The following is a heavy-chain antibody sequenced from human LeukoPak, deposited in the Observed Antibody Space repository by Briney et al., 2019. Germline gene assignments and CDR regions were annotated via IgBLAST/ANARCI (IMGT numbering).Heavy chain of an antibody. CDR1: GYTFTRYD. D-gene: IGHD3-16*02. CDR3: ARGPSYDYVWGSYRREYYFDY. Sequence: ASVKVSCKPSGYTFTRYDINWVRQATGEGLEWMGWMNPNSGNTGYAQKFQGRVTMTRKTSISTAYMELSSLRSEDTAVYYCARGPSYDYVWGSYRREYYFDYWGQGTLVTVSS. J-gene: IGHJ4*02. V-gene: IGHV1-8*01. CDR2: MNPNSGNT.